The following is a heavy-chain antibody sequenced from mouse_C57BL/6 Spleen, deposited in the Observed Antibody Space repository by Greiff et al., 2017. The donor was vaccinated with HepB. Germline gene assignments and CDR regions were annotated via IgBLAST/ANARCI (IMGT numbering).Heavy chain of an antibody. CDR1: GFNIKNTY. CDR3: ARGGNYLTSNYAMDY. D-gene: IGHD2-1*01. CDR2: IDPANGNT. V-gene: IGHV14-3*01. Sequence: VQLKESVAELVRPGASVKLSCTASGFNIKNTYMHWVKQRPEQGLEWIGRIDPANGNTKYAPKFQGKATITADTSSNTAYLQLSSLTSEDTAIYYWARGGNYLTSNYAMDYWGQGTSVTVSS. J-gene: IGHJ4*01.